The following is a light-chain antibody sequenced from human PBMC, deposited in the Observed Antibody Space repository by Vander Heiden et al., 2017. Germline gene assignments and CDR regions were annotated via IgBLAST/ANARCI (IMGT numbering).Light chain of an antibody. CDR2: GAS. Sequence: DIQMTQSPSSLSASIGDRVTITCRTSQSITNYLNWYQQRPGKAPKFLIYGASNLQSGVPSRFTGIGSGTDFTLTISSLQPEDVATYYCQQSYSMPLTLGGGTKVE. CDR1: QSITNY. J-gene: IGKJ4*01. CDR3: QQSYSMPLT. V-gene: IGKV1-39*01.